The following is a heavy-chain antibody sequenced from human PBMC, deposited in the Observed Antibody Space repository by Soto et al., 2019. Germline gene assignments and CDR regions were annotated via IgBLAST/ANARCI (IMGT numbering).Heavy chain of an antibody. D-gene: IGHD1-7*01. J-gene: IGHJ3*02. CDR1: GGSISSDY. Sequence: SETLSVTCTVSGGSISSDYWSWIRQPAGKGLEWIGRIYTSGSTNYNPSLNSRVTMSVDTSKNEFSLKLSSVSAADTAVYYCARVGKLELQGGAFDIWGQGTMVTVSS. V-gene: IGHV4-4*07. CDR3: ARVGKLELQGGAFDI. CDR2: IYTSGST.